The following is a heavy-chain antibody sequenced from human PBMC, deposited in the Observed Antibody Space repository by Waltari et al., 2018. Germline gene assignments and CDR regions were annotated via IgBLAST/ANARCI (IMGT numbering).Heavy chain of an antibody. D-gene: IGHD4-17*01. CDR3: ARGMGDYGDYARLDY. Sequence: QVQLVESGGGVVQPGRSLRLSCAASGFTFSSYAMHWVRQAPGKGLEWVAVISYDESNKDYADSVQGRFTISRDNSKNTLYLQMNSLRAEDTAVYYCARGMGDYGDYARLDYWGQGTLVTVSS. CDR1: GFTFSSYA. V-gene: IGHV3-30-3*01. CDR2: ISYDESNK. J-gene: IGHJ4*02.